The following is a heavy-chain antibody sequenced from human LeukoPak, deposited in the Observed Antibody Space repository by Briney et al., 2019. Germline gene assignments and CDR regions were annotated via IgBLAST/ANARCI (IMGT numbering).Heavy chain of an antibody. Sequence: PSETLSLTCTVSGGSISSSSYYWGWIRQPPGKGLEWIGYIYYSGSTNYNPSLKSRVTISVDTSKNQFSLKLSSVTAADTAVYYCARVSPYYDSSGYYSDAFDIWGQGTMVTVSS. J-gene: IGHJ3*02. V-gene: IGHV4-61*05. CDR2: IYYSGST. CDR3: ARVSPYYDSSGYYSDAFDI. CDR1: GGSISSSSYY. D-gene: IGHD3-22*01.